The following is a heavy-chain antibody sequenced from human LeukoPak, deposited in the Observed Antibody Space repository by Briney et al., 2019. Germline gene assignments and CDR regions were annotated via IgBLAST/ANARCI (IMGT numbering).Heavy chain of an antibody. CDR1: GFTFSSYS. D-gene: IGHD3-10*01. Sequence: PGGSLRLSCAASGFTFSSYSMNWVRQAPGKGLEWVSYISSSSSTIYYADSVKGRFTISRDNAKNSLYLQMNSLRAEDTAVYYCARDDGSGSYYLYYYYGMDVWGQGTTVTVSS. J-gene: IGHJ6*02. V-gene: IGHV3-48*01. CDR2: ISSSSSTI. CDR3: ARDDGSGSYYLYYYYGMDV.